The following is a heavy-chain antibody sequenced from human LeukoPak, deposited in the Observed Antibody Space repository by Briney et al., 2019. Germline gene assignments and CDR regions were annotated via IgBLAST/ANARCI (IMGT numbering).Heavy chain of an antibody. Sequence: GRSLKLSCAASGFTFSSYGMHWVRQAPGKGLEWVAVTWYDGSNKYYADSVKGRFTISRDNSKNTLYLQMNSLRAEDTAVYYCAREGYGDYVDYWGQGTLVTVSS. J-gene: IGHJ4*02. CDR3: AREGYGDYVDY. CDR1: GFTFSSYG. V-gene: IGHV3-33*01. CDR2: TWYDGSNK. D-gene: IGHD4-17*01.